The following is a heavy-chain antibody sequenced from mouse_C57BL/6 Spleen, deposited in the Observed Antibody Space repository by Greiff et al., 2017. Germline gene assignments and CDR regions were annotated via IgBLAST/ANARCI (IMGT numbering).Heavy chain of an antibody. CDR3: ARDWDEDY. J-gene: IGHJ2*01. CDR2: IYPGDGDT. V-gene: IGHV1-82*01. D-gene: IGHD4-1*01. CDR1: GYAFSSSW. Sequence: VQLQQSGPELVKPGASVKISCKASGYAFSSSWMNWVKQRPGKGLEWIGRIYPGDGDTNYNGKFKGKATLTADKSSSTAYMQLSSLTSEDSAVYFCARDWDEDYWGQGTTLTVYS.